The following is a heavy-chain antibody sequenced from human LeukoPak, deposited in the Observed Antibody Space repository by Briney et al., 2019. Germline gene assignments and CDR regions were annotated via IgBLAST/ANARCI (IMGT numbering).Heavy chain of an antibody. V-gene: IGHV7-4-1*02. CDR1: GYTFTTYA. J-gene: IGHJ6*03. CDR3: ARGRRHCSSTSCYYYYYMDV. CDR2: INTNTGNP. Sequence: ASVKVSCKASGYTFTTYAMNWVRQAPGQGLEWMGWINTNTGNPTYAQGFTGRFVFSLDSSVSTAYLQISSLKAEDTAVYYCARGRRHCSSTSCYYYYYMDVWAKGTTVTVSS. D-gene: IGHD2-2*01.